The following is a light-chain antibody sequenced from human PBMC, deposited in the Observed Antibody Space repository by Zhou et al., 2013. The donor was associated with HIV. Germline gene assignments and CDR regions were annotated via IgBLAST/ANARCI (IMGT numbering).Light chain of an antibody. Sequence: DIQMTQSPSSLSASVGDRVTITCRASQSIRRDLNWYQQKPGKAPELLIYSASNLQRGVPSRFSGGGSETDFTLTISSLQPEDFATYYCQQANSFPPAFGGGTKVEIK. CDR1: QSIRRD. J-gene: IGKJ4*01. CDR3: QQANSFPPA. V-gene: IGKV1-39*01. CDR2: SAS.